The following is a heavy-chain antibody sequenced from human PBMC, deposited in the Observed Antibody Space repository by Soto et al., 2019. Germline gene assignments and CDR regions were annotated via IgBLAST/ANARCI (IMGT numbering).Heavy chain of an antibody. V-gene: IGHV1-8*01. CDR3: ARGRSYGDYEKYYDY. Sequence: ASVKVSCKASGYTFTSYDINWLRQATGQGLEWMGWMNPNSGNTGYAQKFQGRVTMTRNTSISTAYMELSSLRSEDTAVYYCARGRSYGDYEKYYDYWGQGTLVTVSS. CDR1: GYTFTSYD. D-gene: IGHD4-17*01. J-gene: IGHJ4*02. CDR2: MNPNSGNT.